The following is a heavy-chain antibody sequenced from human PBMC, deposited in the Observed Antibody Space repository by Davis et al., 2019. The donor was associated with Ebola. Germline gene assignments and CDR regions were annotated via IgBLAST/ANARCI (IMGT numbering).Heavy chain of an antibody. CDR1: GYSFSDYT. Sequence: ASVKVSCKASGYSFSDYTFSWVRQAPGQGLEWMGRLNQKSGGTDSAQKFHGRVTVTRDTSIGTAYMELSGLRSDDTAVYYCARGHNYAHEYWGQGTLVTVSS. D-gene: IGHD4-11*01. V-gene: IGHV1-2*06. J-gene: IGHJ4*02. CDR2: LNQKSGGT. CDR3: ARGHNYAHEY.